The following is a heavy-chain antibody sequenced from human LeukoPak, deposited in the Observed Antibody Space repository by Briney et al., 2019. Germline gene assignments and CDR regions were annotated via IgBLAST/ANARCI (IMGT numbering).Heavy chain of an antibody. J-gene: IGHJ4*02. CDR1: GYRFTSYW. V-gene: IGHV5-51*01. CDR2: IHPGDSNT. D-gene: IGHD2-15*01. CDR3: ATGRYCSGTTCYSSLDF. Sequence: GESLKISCKGSGYRFTSYWIAWVRQMPGKGLEWMGIIHPGDSNTRYSPSFQGQVTISVDKSITTAYLQWSSLKASDTAVYYCATGRYCSGTTCYSSLDFWGQGTLVTVSS.